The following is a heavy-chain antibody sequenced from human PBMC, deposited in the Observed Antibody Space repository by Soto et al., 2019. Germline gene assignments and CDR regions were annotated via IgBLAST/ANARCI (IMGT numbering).Heavy chain of an antibody. J-gene: IGHJ5*02. CDR1: GGSISTYY. Sequence: SETLSLTCTVSGGSISTYYWVWIRQPPGKGLEWIGYISYSGSPSYNPSLKSRVTISVDMSKNQFSLKLNSVTTADTAVYFCARTWDDWFDPWGQGTLVTVSS. CDR3: ARTWDDWFDP. V-gene: IGHV4-59*01. D-gene: IGHD1-26*01. CDR2: ISYSGSP.